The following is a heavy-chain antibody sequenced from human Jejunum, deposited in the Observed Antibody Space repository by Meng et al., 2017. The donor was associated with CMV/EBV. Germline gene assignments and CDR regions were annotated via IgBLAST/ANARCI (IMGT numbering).Heavy chain of an antibody. CDR2: INSDGSDT. J-gene: IGHJ6*02. CDR3: ASPVETALLGHLYFYGLDV. Sequence: FIKYWMHWVRQVPGKELVWVSRINSDGSDTYYADSVKGRFTISRDNAKNTFYLQMNSLRAEDTAVYYCASPVETALLGHLYFYGLDVWGQGTTVTVSS. D-gene: IGHD5-18*01. V-gene: IGHV3-74*01. CDR1: FIKYW.